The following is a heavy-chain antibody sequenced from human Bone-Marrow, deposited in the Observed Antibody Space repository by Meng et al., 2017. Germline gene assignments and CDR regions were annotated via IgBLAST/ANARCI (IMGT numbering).Heavy chain of an antibody. D-gene: IGHD6-25*01. V-gene: IGHV2-5*02. CDR1: GFSPSASGVG. CDR3: AHRTAAFDS. CDR2: IYWDDDK. J-gene: IGHJ4*02. Sequence: QITLKESGPTLVKHTQTLTLTCTFSGFSPSASGVGVGWIRQPPGKALEWLALIYWDDDKRYRPSLKSRLTITKNTSKNQVVLTMTNMDPVDTATYYCAHRTAAFDSWGQGTLVTVSS.